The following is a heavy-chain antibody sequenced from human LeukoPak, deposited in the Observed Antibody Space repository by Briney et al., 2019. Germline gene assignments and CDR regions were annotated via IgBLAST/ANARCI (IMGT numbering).Heavy chain of an antibody. V-gene: IGHV4-59*01. CDR2: IHYSGST. D-gene: IGHD6-19*01. CDR1: GGSISSYY. J-gene: IGHJ4*02. Sequence: SETLSLTCTVSGGSISSYYWSWIRQPPGKGLEWIGYIHYSGSTNYNPSLKSRVTISVDTSKNQFSLKLSSVTAADTAVYYCARRGSSGWYIDYWGQGTLVTVSS. CDR3: ARRGSSGWYIDY.